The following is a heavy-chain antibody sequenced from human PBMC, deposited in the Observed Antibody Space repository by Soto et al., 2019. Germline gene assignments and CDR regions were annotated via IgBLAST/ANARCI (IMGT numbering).Heavy chain of an antibody. D-gene: IGHD2-21*02. CDR3: AKRWDMVVTPRAGFDP. Sequence: QVQLVESGGGVVQPGRSLRLSCAASGFTFSTYGMHWVRQAPGKGLEWVAVISYDGSNKYYADSVRGRFTISRDNSKNTLYLQMNSLIAEDTAVYYCAKRWDMVVTPRAGFDPWGQGTLVTVSS. CDR1: GFTFSTYG. J-gene: IGHJ5*02. CDR2: ISYDGSNK. V-gene: IGHV3-30*18.